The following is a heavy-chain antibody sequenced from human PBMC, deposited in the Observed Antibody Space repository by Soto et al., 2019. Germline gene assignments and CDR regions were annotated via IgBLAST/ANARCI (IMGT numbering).Heavy chain of an antibody. J-gene: IGHJ3*02. Sequence: QVQLVESGGGVVQPGASLRLSCAASGFTFSNIAMHWVLQAPGKGLEWLAVISHDGGSKTYADFVKGRFTISRANSRNTLYLQMTSLSSEDTAVDHCARRHEVTQALDDALDIWCQGTMVTVSS. D-gene: IGHD2-21*02. CDR2: ISHDGGSK. V-gene: IGHV3-30-3*01. CDR3: ARRHEVTQALDDALDI. CDR1: GFTFSNIA.